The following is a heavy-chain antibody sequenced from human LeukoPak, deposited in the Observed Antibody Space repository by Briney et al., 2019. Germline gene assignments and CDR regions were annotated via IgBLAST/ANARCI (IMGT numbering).Heavy chain of an antibody. CDR1: GFTFSTYS. Sequence: TGGSLRLSCAASGFTFSTYSMNWVRQAPGKGLEWVSYISGGSSTIYYADSVKGRFTISRDNAKNSLFLQMNSLRAEDTALYYCARDRDTESHESDFWGQGTLVTVSS. D-gene: IGHD5-18*01. J-gene: IGHJ4*02. CDR3: ARDRDTESHESDF. CDR2: ISGGSSTI. V-gene: IGHV3-48*04.